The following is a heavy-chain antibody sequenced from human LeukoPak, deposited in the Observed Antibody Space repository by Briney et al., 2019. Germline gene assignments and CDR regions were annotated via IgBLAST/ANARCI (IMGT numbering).Heavy chain of an antibody. CDR3: ARDYPGYYDSSGYLAFDI. Sequence: PGGSLRLSCAASGFTVSSNYMSWVRQAPGKGPEWVSVIYSGGSTYYADSVKGRFTISRDNSKNTLYLQMNSLRAEDTAVYYCARDYPGYYDSSGYLAFDIWGQGTMVTVSS. D-gene: IGHD3-22*01. CDR2: IYSGGST. J-gene: IGHJ3*02. CDR1: GFTVSSNY. V-gene: IGHV3-66*01.